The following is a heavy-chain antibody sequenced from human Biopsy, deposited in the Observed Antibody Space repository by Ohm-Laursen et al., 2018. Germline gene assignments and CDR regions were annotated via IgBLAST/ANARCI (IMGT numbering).Heavy chain of an antibody. J-gene: IGHJ6*02. V-gene: IGHV3-30*18. CDR2: IFYDGSNT. Sequence: SLRLSCAASGFTFNNYGMQWVRQAPGKGLEWVAFIFYDGSNTYYADSVKGRFTISRDNSRDTLYLQMGSLRAEDTAVYYCAKDRYNYTPIGGFSMDVWGQGTTVTVSS. CDR1: GFTFNNYG. D-gene: IGHD5-18*01. CDR3: AKDRYNYTPIGGFSMDV.